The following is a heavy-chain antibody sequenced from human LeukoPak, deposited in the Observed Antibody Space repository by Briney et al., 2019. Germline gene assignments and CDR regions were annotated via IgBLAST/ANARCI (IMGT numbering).Heavy chain of an antibody. CDR2: IYYSGST. V-gene: IGHV4-39*01. D-gene: IGHD2-15*01. Sequence: SETLSLTCTVSGGSISSSSYYWGWIRQPPGKGLEWIGSIYYSGSTYYNPSLKSRVTISVDTSKNQFSLKLSSVTAADTAVYYCASDRIEVDAFDIWGQGTMVTVSS. CDR1: GGSISSSSYY. J-gene: IGHJ3*02. CDR3: ASDRIEVDAFDI.